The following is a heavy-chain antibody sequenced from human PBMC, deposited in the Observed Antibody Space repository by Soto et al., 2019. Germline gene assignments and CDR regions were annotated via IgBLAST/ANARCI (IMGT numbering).Heavy chain of an antibody. V-gene: IGHV1-3*01. CDR3: ARDGFRGSGGSCYGFDY. D-gene: IGHD2-15*01. CDR2: INAGNGNT. CDR1: GYTFTSYA. Sequence: GASVKVSCKASGYTFTSYAMHWVRQAPGQRLEWMGWINAGNGNTKYSQKFQGRVTITRDTSASTAYMELSSLRSEDTAVYYCARDGFRGSGGSCYGFDYWGQGTPVTVSS. J-gene: IGHJ4*02.